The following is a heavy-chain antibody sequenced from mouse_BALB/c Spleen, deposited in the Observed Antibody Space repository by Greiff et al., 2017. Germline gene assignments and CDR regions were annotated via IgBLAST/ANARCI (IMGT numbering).Heavy chain of an antibody. CDR1: GFTFNTYA. CDR2: IRSKSNNYAT. D-gene: IGHD2-14*01. V-gene: IGHV10-1*02. CDR3: VRHERYWWYFDV. J-gene: IGHJ1*01. Sequence: EVQGVESGGGLVQPKGSLKLSCAASGFTFNTYAMNWVRQAPGKGLEWVARIRSKSNNYATYYADSVKDRFTISRDDSQSMLYLQMNNLKTEDTAMYYCVRHERYWWYFDVWGAGTTVTVSS.